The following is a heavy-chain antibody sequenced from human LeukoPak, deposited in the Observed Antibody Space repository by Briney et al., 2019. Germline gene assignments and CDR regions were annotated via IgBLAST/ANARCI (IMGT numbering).Heavy chain of an antibody. V-gene: IGHV3-53*05. Sequence: PGGSLRLSCAASGFTVSSKYMSWVRQAPGKGLEWVSIIYSGGSTYYADSVKDRFTISRDNSKNTLYLQMNSLRVEDTAVYYCARDEWELLRAYWGQGTLVTVSS. D-gene: IGHD1-26*01. CDR1: GFTVSSKY. CDR3: ARDEWELLRAY. J-gene: IGHJ4*02. CDR2: IYSGGST.